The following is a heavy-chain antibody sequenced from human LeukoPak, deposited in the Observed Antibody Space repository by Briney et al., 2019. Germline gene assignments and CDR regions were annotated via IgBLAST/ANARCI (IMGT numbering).Heavy chain of an antibody. CDR1: GFTFSSYS. CDR2: ISSSSGTI. D-gene: IGHD5-12*01. J-gene: IGHJ5*02. V-gene: IGHV3-48*01. CDR3: ASGAEGYVFDP. Sequence: GGSLRLSCAASGFTFSSYSMNWVRKAPGKGLEWVSYISSSSGTIYYADSVKGRFTISRDNAKNSLYLQVNSLRAEDTAVYYCASGAEGYVFDPWGQGTLVTVSS.